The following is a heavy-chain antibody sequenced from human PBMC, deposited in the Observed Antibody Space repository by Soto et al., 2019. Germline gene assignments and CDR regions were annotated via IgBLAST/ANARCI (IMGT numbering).Heavy chain of an antibody. V-gene: IGHV3-30*18. CDR1: GFTFSSYG. CDR2: ISYDGSNK. J-gene: IGHJ6*02. D-gene: IGHD3-3*01. CDR3: AKDRKSVFGVTYYYYGMDV. Sequence: GGSLRLSCAASGFTFSSYGMHWVRQAPGKGLEWVAVISYDGSNKYYADSVKGRFTISRDNSKNTLYLQMNSLRADDTAVYYCAKDRKSVFGVTYYYYGMDVWGQGTTVTVSS.